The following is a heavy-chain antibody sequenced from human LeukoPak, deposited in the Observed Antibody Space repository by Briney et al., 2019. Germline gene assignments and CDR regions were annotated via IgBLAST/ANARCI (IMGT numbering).Heavy chain of an antibody. D-gene: IGHD3-3*01. CDR2: INPSRNT. J-gene: IGHJ4*02. CDR3: ARRYDFWSGYPPPLDY. Sequence: PSETLSLTCAVYGGSFSGYYWSWIRQPPGKGLEWIGEINPSRNTNYNPSLKSRVTISVDTSKKQFSLKLSSVTAADTAVYYCARRYDFWSGYPPPLDYWGQGTLVTVSS. V-gene: IGHV4-34*01. CDR1: GGSFSGYY.